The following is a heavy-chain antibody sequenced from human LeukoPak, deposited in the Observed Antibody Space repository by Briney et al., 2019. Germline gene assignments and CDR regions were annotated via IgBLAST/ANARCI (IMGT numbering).Heavy chain of an antibody. Sequence: GASVKVSYTSSGYTFTGYFIHWVRQAPGQGLEWMGWINPNSGGTNYAQNFQGRVTITRDTSISTTYMELTRLTSDDTAVYYCARRGAEYTTSSYGWFDPWGQGTLVTVSS. V-gene: IGHV1-2*02. CDR2: INPNSGGT. CDR3: ARRGAEYTTSSYGWFDP. CDR1: GYTFTGYF. D-gene: IGHD6-6*01. J-gene: IGHJ5*02.